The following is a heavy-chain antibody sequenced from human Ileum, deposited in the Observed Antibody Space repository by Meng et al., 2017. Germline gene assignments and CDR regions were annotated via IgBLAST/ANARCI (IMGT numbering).Heavy chain of an antibody. CDR1: GGSVSGYY. CDR2: IDHSGST. CDR3: ARGGGPRAYYFDY. J-gene: IGHJ4*02. V-gene: IGHV4-34*01. D-gene: IGHD3-10*01. Sequence: VKIEKWGVCMFKPSDTLSLIGYVYGGSVSGYYCGWIRQPPGKGLEWIGDIDHSGSTNYNPSLKSRVTISVDTSKNQFSLNLNSVTAADTAVYYCARGGGPRAYYFDYWGQGALVTVSS.